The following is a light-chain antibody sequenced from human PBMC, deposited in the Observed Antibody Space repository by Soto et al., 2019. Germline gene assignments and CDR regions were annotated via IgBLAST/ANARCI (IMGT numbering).Light chain of an antibody. V-gene: IGKV3D-15*01. CDR2: VAS. CDR1: HSVSSN. CDR3: QQYNVWPLT. J-gene: IGKJ4*01. Sequence: EIVMTQSPATLSVSPGERATLSCRASHSVSSNLAWYQQKPGQPPKLLIYVASTRATGIPARFSGSGSGTEFTLTISSLQSEDFAVYYCQQYNVWPLTFGGGTKVEFK.